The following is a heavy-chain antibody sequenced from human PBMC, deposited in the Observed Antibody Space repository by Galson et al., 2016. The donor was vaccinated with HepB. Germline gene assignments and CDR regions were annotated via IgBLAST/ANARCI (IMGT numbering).Heavy chain of an antibody. CDR3: ARDFLFAHDL. Sequence: SLRLSCAASGLTLSTNWMTWVRQAPGKGLEWVANIKQDGSEKYYVDSVEGRFTISRDNAKNSLYLQMHSLRAEDTALYYCARDFLFAHDLWGPGTLVTVSS. J-gene: IGHJ5*02. CDR2: IKQDGSEK. CDR1: GLTLSTNW. D-gene: IGHD3-3*01. V-gene: IGHV3-7*05.